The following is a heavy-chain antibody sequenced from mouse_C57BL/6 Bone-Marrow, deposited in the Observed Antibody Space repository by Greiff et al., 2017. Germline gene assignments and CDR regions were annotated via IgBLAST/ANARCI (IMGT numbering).Heavy chain of an antibody. D-gene: IGHD1-1*01. V-gene: IGHV7-1*01. J-gene: IGHJ4*01. CDR1: GFTFSDFY. CDR2: SRHKANDSTS. Sequence: EVKLLQSGGGLVQSGRSLRLSCATSGFTFSDFYMEWVRQAPGQGLAWIAASRHKANDSTSEYSVSVKGRFIVSRDTSQSILYIQVNALRAEDTAVYYCARDASSWYYGMDYWGQGTSVTVSS. CDR3: ARDASSWYYGMDY.